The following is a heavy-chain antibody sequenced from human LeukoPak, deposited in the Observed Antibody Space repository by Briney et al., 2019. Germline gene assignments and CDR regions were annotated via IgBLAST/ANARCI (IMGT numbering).Heavy chain of an antibody. J-gene: IGHJ4*02. CDR3: ARDGDRGWFGESI. CDR1: GFTFSSYE. V-gene: IGHV3-48*03. CDR2: ISSSGTTI. D-gene: IGHD3-10*01. Sequence: PGGSLRLSCAASGFTFSSYEMNWVRQAPGKGLEWVSYISSSGTTIYYADSVKGRFTISRDNSKNTLYLQLNSLGAEDTAIYYCARDGDRGWFGESIWGQGTLVTVSS.